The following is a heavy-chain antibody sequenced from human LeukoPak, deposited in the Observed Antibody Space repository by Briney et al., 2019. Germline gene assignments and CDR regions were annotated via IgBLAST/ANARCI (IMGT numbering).Heavy chain of an antibody. J-gene: IGHJ3*02. CDR3: ARAPLEYYDFWSGSMGGDAFDI. Sequence: SVKVSCKASGGTFSSYAISWVRQAPGQGLEWMGGIIPIFGTAIYAQKFQGRVTITTDESTSTAYMELSSLRSEDTAVYYCARAPLEYYDFWSGSMGGDAFDIWGQGTMVTVSS. D-gene: IGHD3-3*01. V-gene: IGHV1-69*05. CDR1: GGTFSSYA. CDR2: IIPIFGTA.